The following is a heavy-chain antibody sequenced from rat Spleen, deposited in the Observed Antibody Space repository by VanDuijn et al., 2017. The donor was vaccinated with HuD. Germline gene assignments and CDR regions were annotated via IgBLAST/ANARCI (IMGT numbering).Heavy chain of an antibody. CDR1: GFSLTNYH. CDR2: ISSGGSP. Sequence: QVQLKESGPGLVQPSQTLSLTCTVSGFSLTNYHVSWIRQPPGKGLEWIAAISSGGSPYYNSALKSRLSISRDTSKSQVFLKMNSLQTEDTAIYFCTGGYYDGSYYPPMDAWGQGASVTVSS. J-gene: IGHJ4*01. CDR3: TGGYYDGSYYPPMDA. V-gene: IGHV2-6*01. D-gene: IGHD1-12*02.